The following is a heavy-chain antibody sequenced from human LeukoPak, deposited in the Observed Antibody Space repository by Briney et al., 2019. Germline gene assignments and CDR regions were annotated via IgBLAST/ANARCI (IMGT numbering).Heavy chain of an antibody. V-gene: IGHV3-23*01. Sequence: GGSLRLSCAASGFTFSSYAMSWVRQAPGKGLEWVSAISGSGGSTYYADSVKGRFTISRDNSKNTLYLQMNSLRAGDTAVYYCAKDRKDVVVPAVPDYWGQGTLVTVSS. CDR1: GFTFSSYA. D-gene: IGHD2-21*02. CDR2: ISGSGGST. CDR3: AKDRKDVVVPAVPDY. J-gene: IGHJ4*02.